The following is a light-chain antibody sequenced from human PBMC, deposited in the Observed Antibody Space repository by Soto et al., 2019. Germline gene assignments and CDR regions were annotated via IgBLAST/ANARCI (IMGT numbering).Light chain of an antibody. V-gene: IGKV3-20*01. Sequence: EIELTQSPGTLSLSPGERATLSCRASQSVTSTYLAWYQQTPGQAPRLLIYGTSNRATGVPHRFSGSGYGTDFTLNISGLEPEDFAVYYCQQCESSPRTFGQGTKVEI. CDR3: QQCESSPRT. CDR2: GTS. CDR1: QSVTSTY. J-gene: IGKJ1*01.